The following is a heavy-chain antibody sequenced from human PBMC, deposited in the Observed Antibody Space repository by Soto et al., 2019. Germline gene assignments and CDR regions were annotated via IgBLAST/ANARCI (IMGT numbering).Heavy chain of an antibody. CDR1: GGSISSGGYY. D-gene: IGHD3-9*01. Sequence: QVQLQESGPGLVKPSQTLSLTCTVSGGSISSGGYYWSWIRQHPGKGLEWIGYIYYSGSTYYNPSLNSRVTKSVDTSKNQFSLKLSSVTAADTAVYYCARGYYDILTGYYPDRMDVWGQGTTVTVSS. J-gene: IGHJ6*02. V-gene: IGHV4-31*03. CDR2: IYYSGST. CDR3: ARGYYDILTGYYPDRMDV.